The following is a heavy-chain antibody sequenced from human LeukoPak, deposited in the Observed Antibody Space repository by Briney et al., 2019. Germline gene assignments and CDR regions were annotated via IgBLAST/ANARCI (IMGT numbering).Heavy chain of an antibody. CDR1: GFTFSSYS. J-gene: IGHJ4*02. Sequence: GGSLRLSCAASGFTFSSYSMNWVRQAPGRGLEWVSSISSSSSYIYYADSVKGRFTISRDNAKNSLYLQMNSLRAEDTAVYYCARDLVPPHSGSYYNPAGFDYWGQGTLVTVSS. V-gene: IGHV3-21*01. CDR3: ARDLVPPHSGSYYNPAGFDY. CDR2: ISSSSSYI. D-gene: IGHD1-26*01.